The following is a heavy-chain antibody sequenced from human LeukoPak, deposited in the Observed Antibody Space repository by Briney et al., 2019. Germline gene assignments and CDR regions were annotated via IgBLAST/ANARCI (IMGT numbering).Heavy chain of an antibody. CDR2: IYYTGST. D-gene: IGHD4-17*01. J-gene: IGHJ4*02. Sequence: PSETLSLTCTVSGDSISNYYWSWIRQPPVKGLEWIGYIYYTGSTNYNPSLKSRVTISVDTSKNQFSLKLNSVTAADTAVYYCARRFYGDGGLDYWGRGTLVTVSS. CDR1: GDSISNYY. CDR3: ARRFYGDGGLDY. V-gene: IGHV4-59*08.